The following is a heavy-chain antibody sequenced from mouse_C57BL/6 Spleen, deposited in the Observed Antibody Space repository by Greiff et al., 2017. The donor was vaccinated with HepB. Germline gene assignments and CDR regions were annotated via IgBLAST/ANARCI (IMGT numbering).Heavy chain of an antibody. Sequence: QVQLQQPGAELVMPGASVKLSCKASGYTFTSYWMHWVKQRPGQGLEWIGEIDPSDSYTNYNQKFKGKSTLTVNKSSSTAYMQLSSLTSEASAVYYCARRDPYYAMDYWGQGTSVTVSS. CDR2: IDPSDSYT. CDR3: ARRDPYYAMDY. J-gene: IGHJ4*01. V-gene: IGHV1-69*01. CDR1: GYTFTSYW. D-gene: IGHD3-3*01.